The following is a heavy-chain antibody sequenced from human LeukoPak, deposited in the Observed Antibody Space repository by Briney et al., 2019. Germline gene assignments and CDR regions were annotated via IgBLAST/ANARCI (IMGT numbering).Heavy chain of an antibody. J-gene: IGHJ4*02. D-gene: IGHD5-12*01. CDR1: GFTFSSYG. CDR3: AKDPGYSGYLLGVY. CDR2: ISGSGGST. V-gene: IGHV3-23*01. Sequence: GGSLRLSCAASGFTFSSYGMSWVRQAPGKGLEWVSSISGSGGSTYYADSVKGRFTISRDNSKNTLYLQMNSLRAEDTAVYYCAKDPGYSGYLLGVYWGQGTLVTVSS.